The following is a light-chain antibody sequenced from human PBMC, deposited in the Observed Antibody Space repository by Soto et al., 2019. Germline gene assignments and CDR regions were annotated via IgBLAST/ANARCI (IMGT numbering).Light chain of an antibody. CDR3: AAWDDTLDGVV. CDR1: SSNVGTNS. CDR2: PNN. J-gene: IGLJ2*01. Sequence: QSVLIQPPSASGTPGQRVSISCSGSSSNVGTNSVNWYQQLPGTAPKLLLYPNNRRPSGVPDRFSGSKSDTSASLAISGRQPEDEDHYYCAAWDDTLDGVVFGGGTKLTVL. V-gene: IGLV1-44*01.